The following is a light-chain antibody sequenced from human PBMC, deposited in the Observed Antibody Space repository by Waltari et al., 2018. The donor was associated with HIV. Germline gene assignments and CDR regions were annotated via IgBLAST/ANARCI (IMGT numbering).Light chain of an antibody. CDR1: QSLVHENGNTY. J-gene: IGKJ1*01. V-gene: IGKV2-24*01. CDR2: RAS. Sequence: DIVLTQTPLSAAFIVGQSASITCRSSQSLVHENGNTYLSWFYQRPGEPPSVLIYRASLRLPGVPDRFSGGGAGTQFTLKISSVEADDVGMYYCMQVRSYPRTFGQGTKVEI. CDR3: MQVRSYPRT.